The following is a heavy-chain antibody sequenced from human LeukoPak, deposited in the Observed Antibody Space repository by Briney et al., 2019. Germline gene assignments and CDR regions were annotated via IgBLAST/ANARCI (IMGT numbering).Heavy chain of an antibody. CDR1: GFAFNTYS. CDR2: ITSSSTTI. V-gene: IGHV3-48*01. Sequence: GGSLRLSCAASGFAFNTYSMNWVRQAPGKGLEWVSSITSSSTTIYYADPVKGRFTISRDNAKNSLYLQMNSLRAEDTAVYYCAKDLGLLWLGIFDYWGQGTLVTVSS. J-gene: IGHJ4*02. CDR3: AKDLGLLWLGIFDY. D-gene: IGHD2/OR15-2a*01.